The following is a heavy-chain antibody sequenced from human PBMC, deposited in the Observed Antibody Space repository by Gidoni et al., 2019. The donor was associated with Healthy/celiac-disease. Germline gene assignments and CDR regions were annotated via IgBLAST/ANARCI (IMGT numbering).Heavy chain of an antibody. D-gene: IGHD3-10*01. Sequence: QVQLVESGGGVVQPGRSLRLSCAASGFPFSSYGMHWVRQAPGTGLEWVAVIWYDGSNKYYADSVKGRFTISRDNSKNTLYLQMNSLRAEDTAVYYCAREPVGITMVRGVTDYWGQGTLVTVSS. V-gene: IGHV3-33*01. CDR3: AREPVGITMVRGVTDY. J-gene: IGHJ4*02. CDR1: GFPFSSYG. CDR2: IWYDGSNK.